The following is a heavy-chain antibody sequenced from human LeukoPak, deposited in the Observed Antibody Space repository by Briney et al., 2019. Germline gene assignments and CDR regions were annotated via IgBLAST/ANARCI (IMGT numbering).Heavy chain of an antibody. J-gene: IGHJ4*02. CDR3: ARADNIVGTTAFDY. Sequence: SETLSLTCAVSGYSISSGYYWGWIRQPPGKGLAWIGSMDHSGSKYHNPSLESRVTISVDTSKNQFSLKLNSVTAADTAVYYCARADNIVGTTAFDYWGQGTLVTVSS. CDR1: GYSISSGYY. D-gene: IGHD1-26*01. CDR2: MDHSGSK. V-gene: IGHV4-38-2*01.